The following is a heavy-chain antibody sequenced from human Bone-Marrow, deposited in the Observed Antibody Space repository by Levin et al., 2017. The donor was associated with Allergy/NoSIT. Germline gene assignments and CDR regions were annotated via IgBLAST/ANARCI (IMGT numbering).Heavy chain of an antibody. CDR3: ATMSWPTYYYALDV. D-gene: IGHD3-16*01. Sequence: PGESLKISCAGSGFTISDHYMSWVRQAPGKGLEWVAVIYSGGNTYYPDSVKGRFTISRDSAKNTLYLQMNSLRGEDAAVYYCATMSWPTYYYALDVWGQGTTVTVSS. CDR2: IYSGGNT. V-gene: IGHV3-53*01. J-gene: IGHJ6*02. CDR1: GFTISDHY.